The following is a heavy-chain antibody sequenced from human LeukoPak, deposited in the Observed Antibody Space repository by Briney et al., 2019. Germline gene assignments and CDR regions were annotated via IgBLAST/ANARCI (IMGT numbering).Heavy chain of an antibody. CDR2: ISSSGSTI. V-gene: IGHV3-11*04. CDR3: ARADCSTTSCYGFDY. J-gene: IGHJ4*02. Sequence: GGSLRLSCAASGFTFSDYYMSWIRQAPGKGLEWVSYISSSGSTIYYADSVKGRFTISRDNAKNSLYLQMNSLRAEDTAVYYCARADCSTTSCYGFDYWGQGTLVTVSS. CDR1: GFTFSDYY. D-gene: IGHD2-2*01.